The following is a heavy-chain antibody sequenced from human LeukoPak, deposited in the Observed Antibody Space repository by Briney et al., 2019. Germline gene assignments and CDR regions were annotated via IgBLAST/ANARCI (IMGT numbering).Heavy chain of an antibody. V-gene: IGHV3-30-3*01. CDR1: GFTFSSCA. J-gene: IGHJ6*03. Sequence: PGGSLRLSCAASGFTFSSCAMHWVRQAPGKGLDWVAVISYDGSNKYYADSVKGRFTFSRDNSKNTLYLQMNSLRAEDTAVYYCAKAYSSSDYYYMDVWGKGTTVTVSS. CDR3: AKAYSSSDYYYMDV. CDR2: ISYDGSNK. D-gene: IGHD6-6*01.